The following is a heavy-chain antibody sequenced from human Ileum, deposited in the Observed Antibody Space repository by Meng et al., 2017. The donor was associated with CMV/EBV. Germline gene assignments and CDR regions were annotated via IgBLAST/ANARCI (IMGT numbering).Heavy chain of an antibody. V-gene: IGHV3-23*01. CDR2: ISGGGGKT. CDR3: ARGSAYINYAGAYY. Sequence: ASGFTFSSYDRRWVRQAPGKGLKWVSAISGGGGKTNYADSMKGQFTISRDNSKNTLYLQMNSLSAEDTALYYCARGSAYINYAGAYYWGQGTLVTVSS. D-gene: IGHD4-11*01. J-gene: IGHJ4*02. CDR1: GFTFSSYD.